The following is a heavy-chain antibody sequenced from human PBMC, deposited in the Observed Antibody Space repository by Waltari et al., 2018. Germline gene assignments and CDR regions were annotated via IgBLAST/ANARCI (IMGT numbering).Heavy chain of an antibody. V-gene: IGHV4-61*09. CDR3: AREAPFAAAAADY. CDR2: IYTSRST. CDR1: GGSISSGSYY. Sequence: QVLLQESGPGLVKPSQTLSLTCTVSGGSISSGSYYWSWIRQPAGKGLEWIGYIYTSRSTNYNPTLKSRVTISVDTSKNQFSLKLSSVTAADTAVYYCAREAPFAAAAADYWGQGTLVTVSS. J-gene: IGHJ4*02. D-gene: IGHD6-13*01.